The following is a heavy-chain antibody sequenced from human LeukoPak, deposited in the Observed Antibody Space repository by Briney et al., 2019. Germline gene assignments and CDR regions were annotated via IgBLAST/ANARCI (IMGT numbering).Heavy chain of an antibody. CDR3: ARDGVAAAGTFHFDY. Sequence: GGSLRLSCAASGFTFSSYAMHWVRQAPGKGLEWVAVISYDGSNKYYADSVKGRFTISRDNSKNTLYLQMNSLRAEDTAVYYCARDGVAAAGTFHFDYWGQGTLVTVSS. D-gene: IGHD6-13*01. CDR1: GFTFSSYA. J-gene: IGHJ4*02. V-gene: IGHV3-30-3*01. CDR2: ISYDGSNK.